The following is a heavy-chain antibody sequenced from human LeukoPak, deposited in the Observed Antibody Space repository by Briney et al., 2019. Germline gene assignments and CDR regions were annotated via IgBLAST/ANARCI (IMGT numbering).Heavy chain of an antibody. D-gene: IGHD3-10*01. J-gene: IGHJ4*02. V-gene: IGHV3-53*01. CDR2: IYSGGST. CDR3: ARGGELMPFDY. CDR1: GFTVSSNY. Sequence: GGSLRLSCAASGFTVSSNYMSWVRQTPGKGLEWVSVIYSGGSTYYADSVKARFTISRDNSKNTLYLQMNSLRAEDTAVYYCARGGELMPFDYWGQGTLVTVSS.